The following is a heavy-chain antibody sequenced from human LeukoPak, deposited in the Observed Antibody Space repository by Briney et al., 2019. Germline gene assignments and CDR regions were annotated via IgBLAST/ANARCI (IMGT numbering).Heavy chain of an antibody. J-gene: IGHJ3*02. CDR2: ISGSGGST. Sequence: GGSLRLSCAASGFTFSSSAMSWVRQAPGKGLEWVSTISGSGGSTHYADSVKGWFTISRDNSKNTLFLQMNSLRAEDTAVYYCAKGEVLLWFGESPDAFDIWGQGTMVTVSS. CDR3: AKGEVLLWFGESPDAFDI. D-gene: IGHD3-10*01. V-gene: IGHV3-23*01. CDR1: GFTFSSSA.